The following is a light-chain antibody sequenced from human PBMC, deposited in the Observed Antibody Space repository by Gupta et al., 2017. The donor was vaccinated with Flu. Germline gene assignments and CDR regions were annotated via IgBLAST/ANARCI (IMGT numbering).Light chain of an antibody. J-gene: IGKJ1*01. CDR2: AAS. V-gene: IGKV1-39*01. CDR3: QQIDSTRSWT. CDR1: QSISSY. Sequence: DIQMTQHPPSLSASVGDRVTITCRASQSISSYLDWYEQKPGKAPKLLIYAASIWQSGVSSRFSGSGCGRNLSLTINSRQQEDFASYYCQQIDSTRSWTFGQGTKVEIK.